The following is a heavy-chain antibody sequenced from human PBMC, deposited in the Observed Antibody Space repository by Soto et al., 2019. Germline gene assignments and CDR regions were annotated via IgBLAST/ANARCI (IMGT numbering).Heavy chain of an antibody. CDR1: GFNFGSNS. CDR3: VILADGKFDL. Sequence: EVLLLGSGGGLVQPGGSLRLSCSASGFNFGSNSMAWVRQAPGKGLEYVASISDTSHRIFHADPLKDRFTIYRDNSRNRLYLEMKSLRAEDTALYYCVILADGKFDLWGQGTLVIVSS. D-gene: IGHD6-19*01. J-gene: IGHJ5*02. V-gene: IGHV3-23*01. CDR2: ISDTSHRI.